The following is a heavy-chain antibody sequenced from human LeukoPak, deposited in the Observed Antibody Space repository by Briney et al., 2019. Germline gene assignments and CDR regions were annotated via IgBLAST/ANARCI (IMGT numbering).Heavy chain of an antibody. Sequence: GGSLRLSCAASGFTFSSYEMNWVRQAPGKGLEWVSYISSSGSAVYYADSVKGRFTISRDNAKSSLYLQMDSLRAEDTAVYYCAGKYYDTSIWYFQHWGQGTLVTVSS. V-gene: IGHV3-48*03. J-gene: IGHJ1*01. CDR1: GFTFSSYE. CDR2: ISSSGSAV. CDR3: AGKYYDTSIWYFQH. D-gene: IGHD3-22*01.